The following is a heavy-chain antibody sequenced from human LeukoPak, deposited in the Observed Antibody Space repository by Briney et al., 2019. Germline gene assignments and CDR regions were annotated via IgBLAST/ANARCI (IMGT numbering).Heavy chain of an antibody. CDR2: IYHGGST. V-gene: IGHV4-38-2*02. Sequence: SETLSLTCTVSGYFISSDYYWGWIRQPPGKGLEWIGSIYHGGSTYSNPSLRSRLTISVDTSKNQFSLKLSSVTAADTAVYYCARTSRTGRGSTDYWGQGTLVTVSS. CDR1: GYFISSDYY. D-gene: IGHD3-10*01. J-gene: IGHJ4*02. CDR3: ARTSRTGRGSTDY.